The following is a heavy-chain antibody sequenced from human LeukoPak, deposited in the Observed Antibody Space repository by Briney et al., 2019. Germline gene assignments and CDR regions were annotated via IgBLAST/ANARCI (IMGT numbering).Heavy chain of an antibody. CDR2: VDYSGRT. D-gene: IGHD3-10*01. Sequence: SETLSLTCTVSGGSITNSDYFWGWIRQPPGKGLEWIGNVDYSGRTHYNPSLMSRVTIYADNSKNQFSLKLRFVTAADTAVYYCARLDASSAHFSGSFPDYWGQGTLVTVSS. CDR3: ARLDASSAHFSGSFPDY. CDR1: GGSITNSDYF. J-gene: IGHJ4*02. V-gene: IGHV4-39*01.